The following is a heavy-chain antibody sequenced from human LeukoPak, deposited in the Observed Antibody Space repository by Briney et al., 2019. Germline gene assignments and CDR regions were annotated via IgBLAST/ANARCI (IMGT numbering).Heavy chain of an antibody. CDR1: GFTFSSYA. CDR3: ARESGMKYFDY. Sequence: GGSLRLSCAASGFTFSSYAMHWVRQAPGKGLEWVAVISYDGSNKYYADSVKGRFTISRDNSKNTLYLQMNSLRAEDTAVYYCARESGMKYFDYWGQGTLVPVSS. V-gene: IGHV3-30*01. D-gene: IGHD6-13*01. CDR2: ISYDGSNK. J-gene: IGHJ4*02.